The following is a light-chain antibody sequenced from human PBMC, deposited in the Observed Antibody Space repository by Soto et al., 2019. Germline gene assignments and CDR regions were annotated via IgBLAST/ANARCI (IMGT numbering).Light chain of an antibody. CDR2: DAS. CDR3: QQYNSYWT. CDR1: QSIARW. J-gene: IGKJ1*01. Sequence: DIQMTQSPSTLSASVGDTVTITCRASQSIARWVAWYQQKPGQAPKILIYDASTLESGVPSRFSGSGSGTEFTLTIISLQPDDFATYYCQQYNSYWTFGPGTKVEIK. V-gene: IGKV1-5*01.